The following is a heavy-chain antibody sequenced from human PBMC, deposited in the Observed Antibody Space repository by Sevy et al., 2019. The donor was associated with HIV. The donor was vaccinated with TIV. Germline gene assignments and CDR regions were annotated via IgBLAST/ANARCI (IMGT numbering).Heavy chain of an antibody. CDR1: GFTFSYAW. V-gene: IGHV3-15*01. CDR2: IKSRPDGGTT. D-gene: IGHD2-8*01. Sequence: GGSLRLSCVASGFTFSYAWMSWVRQAPGKGLEWVGRIKSRPDGGTTDYAAPVKGGFTISRDDSKNTLYLQMISLKTDDTGVYYCSTDPIIVLLVTDGMDVWGQGTTVTVSS. CDR3: STDPIIVLLVTDGMDV. J-gene: IGHJ6*02.